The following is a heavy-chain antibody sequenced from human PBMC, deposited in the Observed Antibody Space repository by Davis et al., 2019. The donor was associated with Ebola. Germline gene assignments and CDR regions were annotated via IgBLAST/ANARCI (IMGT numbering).Heavy chain of an antibody. D-gene: IGHD2-2*01. CDR3: ARQGTTSWDS. Sequence: PGGSLRLSCKGSGYSFTSYWISWVRQMPGKGLEWMGFIFPDDSDATYSPSFQGQVTFSVDKSIRTAYLHWNSLKASDTATYYCARQGTTSWDSWGQGTLVTVSS. CDR2: IFPDDSDA. CDR1: GYSFTSYW. J-gene: IGHJ4*02. V-gene: IGHV5-51*01.